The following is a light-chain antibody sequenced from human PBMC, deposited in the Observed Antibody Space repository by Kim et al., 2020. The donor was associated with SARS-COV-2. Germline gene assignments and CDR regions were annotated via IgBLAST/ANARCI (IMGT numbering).Light chain of an antibody. Sequence: VTISCTGSSSNIGAGYDVHWYQQLPGTAPKLLIYGNSNRPSGVPDRFSGSKSGTSASLAITGLQAEDEADYYCQSYDSSLSGSWVFGGGTKLTVL. CDR1: SSNIGAGYD. J-gene: IGLJ3*02. CDR2: GNS. V-gene: IGLV1-40*01. CDR3: QSYDSSLSGSWV.